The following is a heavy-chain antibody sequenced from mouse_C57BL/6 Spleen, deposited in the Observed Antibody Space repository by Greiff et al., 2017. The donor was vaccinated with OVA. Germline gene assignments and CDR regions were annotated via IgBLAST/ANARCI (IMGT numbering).Heavy chain of an antibody. D-gene: IGHD1-1*01. CDR3: ARGGFITTVRDYFDY. J-gene: IGHJ2*01. V-gene: IGHV1-80*01. CDR1: GYAFSSYW. CDR2: IYPGDGDT. Sequence: QVQLQQSGAELVKPGASVKISCKASGYAFSSYWMNWVKQRPGKGLEWIGQIYPGDGDTNYNGKFKGKATLTADKSSSTAYMQLSSLTSEDSAVYFCARGGFITTVRDYFDYWGQGTTLTVSS.